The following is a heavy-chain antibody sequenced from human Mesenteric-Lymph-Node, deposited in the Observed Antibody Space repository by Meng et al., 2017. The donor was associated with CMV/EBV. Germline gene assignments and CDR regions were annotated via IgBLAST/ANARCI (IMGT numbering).Heavy chain of an antibody. Sequence: SETLSLTCTVSGYSISSGYYWGWIRQPPGKGLEWIGSIYHSGSTYYNPSLKSRVTISVDTSKNQFSLKLSSVTAADTAVYYCARDEGGNYFDYWGQGTLVTVSS. D-gene: IGHD6-25*01. J-gene: IGHJ4*02. CDR3: ARDEGGNYFDY. CDR2: IYHSGST. V-gene: IGHV4-38-2*02. CDR1: GYSISSGYY.